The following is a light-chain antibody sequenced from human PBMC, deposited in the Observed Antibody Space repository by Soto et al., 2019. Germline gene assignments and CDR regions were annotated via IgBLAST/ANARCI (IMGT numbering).Light chain of an antibody. Sequence: DIVMTQSPVSLPVTPGEPAFISCRSSQSLLRSDGYSSLDWYRQKSGQSPQLLIHLGSVRASGVTYRFSGSGSGTDSLKSSRVEAEDVGVYFCMQARQAPPTFGGGTKVELK. CDR1: QSLLRSDGYSS. CDR3: MQARQAPPT. CDR2: LGS. J-gene: IGKJ4*01. V-gene: IGKV2-28*01.